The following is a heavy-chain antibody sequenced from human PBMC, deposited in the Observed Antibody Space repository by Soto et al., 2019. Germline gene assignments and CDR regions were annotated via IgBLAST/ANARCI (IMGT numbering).Heavy chain of an antibody. CDR2: ISWNSGSI. J-gene: IGHJ4*02. CDR3: AKSDKMVRGVIDY. Sequence: GGSLRLSCAASGFTFDDYAMHWVRQAPGKGLEWVSGISWNSGSIGYADSVKGRFTISRDNAKNSLYLQMNSLRAEDTALYYCAKSDKMVRGVIDYWGQGTLVTVSS. CDR1: GFTFDDYA. V-gene: IGHV3-9*01. D-gene: IGHD3-10*01.